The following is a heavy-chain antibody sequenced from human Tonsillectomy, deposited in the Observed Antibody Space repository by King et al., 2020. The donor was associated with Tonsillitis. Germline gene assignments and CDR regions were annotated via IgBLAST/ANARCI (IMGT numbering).Heavy chain of an antibody. V-gene: IGHV4-59*12. D-gene: IGHD3-22*01. CDR2: IYYSGST. J-gene: IGHJ5*02. Sequence: QLQESGPGLVKPSETLSLTCIVSGGSISPYYWSWIRQPPGKGLEWIGYIYYSGSTIYNHSLKSRVTISLDTSKNQFSLKLSSVTAADTAVYYCARVQSYYDNSGYLRGGFDPWGQGTLVTVSS. CDR3: ARVQSYYDNSGYLRGGFDP. CDR1: GGSISPYY.